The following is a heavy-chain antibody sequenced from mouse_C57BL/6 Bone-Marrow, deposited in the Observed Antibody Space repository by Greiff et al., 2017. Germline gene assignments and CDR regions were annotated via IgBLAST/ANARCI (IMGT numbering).Heavy chain of an antibody. D-gene: IGHD2-4*01. CDR2: INPGSGGT. CDR3: AGDYDGRFAY. Sequence: VQMQQSGAELVRPGTSVKVSCKASGYAFTNYLIEWVKQRPGQGLEWIGVINPGSGGTNYNEKFKGKATLTADKSSSTAYMQLSSLTSEDSAVYFWAGDYDGRFAYWGQGTLVTVSA. J-gene: IGHJ3*01. CDR1: GYAFTNYL. V-gene: IGHV1-54*01.